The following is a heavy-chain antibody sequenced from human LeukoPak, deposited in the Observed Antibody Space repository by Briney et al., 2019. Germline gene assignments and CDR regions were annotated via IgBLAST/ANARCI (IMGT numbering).Heavy chain of an antibody. J-gene: IGHJ4*02. CDR2: IASKTDGGTT. CDR3: TTGIRGD. CDR1: GFTFSTYA. Sequence: GGSLRLSCAASGFTFSTYAMSWVRQAPGKGLEWVGRIASKTDGGTTDYAAPVKGRFTISRDDSKNTLFLQMNSLKTEDTAVYYCTTGIRGDCGQGTLVTVSS. V-gene: IGHV3-15*04.